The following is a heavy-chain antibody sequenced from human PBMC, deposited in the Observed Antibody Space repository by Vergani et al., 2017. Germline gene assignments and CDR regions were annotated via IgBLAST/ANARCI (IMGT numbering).Heavy chain of an antibody. Sequence: EVQLLESGGGLVQPGGSLRLSCAASGFTFSSYAMSWVRQAPGKGLEWVSAISGSGGSTYYADSVKGRFTIARDNSKNTLYLQMNSLRAEDTAVYYCAKDSMQGYSGYDFDYWGQGTLVTVSS. CDR1: GFTFSSYA. D-gene: IGHD5-12*01. J-gene: IGHJ4*02. V-gene: IGHV3-23*01. CDR3: AKDSMQGYSGYDFDY. CDR2: ISGSGGST.